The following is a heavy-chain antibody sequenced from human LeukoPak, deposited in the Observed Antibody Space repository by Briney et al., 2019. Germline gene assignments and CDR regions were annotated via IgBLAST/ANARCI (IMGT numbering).Heavy chain of an antibody. V-gene: IGHV3-21*01. Sequence: PGGSLRLSCAASGFTFSSYSMNWVRQAPGKGLEWVSSISSSSSYIYYADSVKGRFTISRDNAKNSLYLQMNSLRAEDTAVYYCARRQPVDTAMGGDFDYWGQGTLVTVSS. CDR1: GFTFSSYS. D-gene: IGHD5-18*01. CDR3: ARRQPVDTAMGGDFDY. CDR2: ISSSSSYI. J-gene: IGHJ4*02.